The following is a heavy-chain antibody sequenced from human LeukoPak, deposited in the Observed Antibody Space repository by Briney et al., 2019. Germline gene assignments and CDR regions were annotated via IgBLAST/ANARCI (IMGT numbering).Heavy chain of an antibody. D-gene: IGHD2-21*01. V-gene: IGHV3-66*01. CDR1: GFTVSSNY. J-gene: IGHJ4*01. CDR3: ARVQGGSLFWWY. CDR2: IYSNGST. Sequence: GGPLTLSCAASGFTVSSNYMTWVRQATGKGLELVSVIYSNGSTYYADSVKCRFTISRDNSRDTLYLQMKSLRAEDTAVYYCARVQGGSLFWWYWGHGTLVTASS.